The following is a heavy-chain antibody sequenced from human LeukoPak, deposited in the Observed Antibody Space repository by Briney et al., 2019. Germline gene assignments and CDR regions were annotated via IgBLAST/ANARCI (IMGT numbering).Heavy chain of an antibody. V-gene: IGHV3-33*06. Sequence: GRSLRLSCAASGFTFSSYGMHWVRQAPGKGLEWVAVIWYDGSNKYYADSVKGRFTISRDNSKNTLYLQMNSPRAEDTAVYYCAKDGSSSWYLLPLDYWGQGTLVTVSS. CDR2: IWYDGSNK. CDR3: AKDGSSSWYLLPLDY. D-gene: IGHD6-13*01. CDR1: GFTFSSYG. J-gene: IGHJ4*02.